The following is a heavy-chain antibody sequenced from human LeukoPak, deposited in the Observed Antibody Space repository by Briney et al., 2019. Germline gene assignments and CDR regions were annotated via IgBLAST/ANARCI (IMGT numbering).Heavy chain of an antibody. CDR1: GYSFTSYW. CDR2: IDPSDSYT. V-gene: IGHV5-10-1*01. J-gene: IGHJ5*02. CDR3: ARLTLYDSSGYYGWFDP. Sequence: GESLKISCKGSGYSFTSYWITWVRQMPGKGLEWMGRIDPSDSYTNYSPSFQGHVTISADKSISTAYLQWSSLKASDTAMYYCARLTLYDSSGYYGWFDPWGQGTLVTVSS. D-gene: IGHD3-22*01.